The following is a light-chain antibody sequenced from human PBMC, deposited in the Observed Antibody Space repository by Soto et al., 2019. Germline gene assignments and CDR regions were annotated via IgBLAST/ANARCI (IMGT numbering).Light chain of an antibody. Sequence: QSVLTQPRSVSGSPGQSVAISCTGTTCDVGGYDYVSWYQQHPGKAPELIIFDVTKRPSGVPDRSSGSKSGNTASLTISGLQAEDEADYFCCSYAGDFYVFGSGTKVTVL. CDR3: CSYAGDFYV. J-gene: IGLJ1*01. V-gene: IGLV2-11*01. CDR2: DVT. CDR1: TCDVGGYDY.